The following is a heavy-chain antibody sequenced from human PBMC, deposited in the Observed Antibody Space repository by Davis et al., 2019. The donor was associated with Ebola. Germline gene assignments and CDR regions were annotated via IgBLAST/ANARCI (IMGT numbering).Heavy chain of an antibody. CDR3: ARGSRWLQIFRFDP. Sequence: GESLKISCAASGFTFSSYSMNWVRQAPGKGLEWVSSISSSSSYIYYADSVKGRFTISRDNAKNSLYLQMNSLRAEDTAVYYCARGSRWLQIFRFDPWGQGTLVTVSS. CDR1: GFTFSSYS. V-gene: IGHV3-21*04. CDR2: ISSSSSYI. D-gene: IGHD5-24*01. J-gene: IGHJ5*02.